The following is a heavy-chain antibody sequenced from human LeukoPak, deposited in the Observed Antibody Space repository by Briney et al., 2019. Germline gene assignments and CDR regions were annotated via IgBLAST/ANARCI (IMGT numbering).Heavy chain of an antibody. V-gene: IGHV1-2*02. Sequence: ASVKVSCKASGYDFIDYYMHWVRQAPGQGPEWMGWINPKSGGTNYAQKFHGRVTMTRDMSISTAYMELSRLGSDDTAVYYCARVPVRDESNAYDAFAIWGRGTMVTVSS. CDR2: INPKSGGT. CDR1: GYDFIDYY. J-gene: IGHJ3*02. D-gene: IGHD3-10*02. CDR3: ARVPVRDESNAYDAFAI.